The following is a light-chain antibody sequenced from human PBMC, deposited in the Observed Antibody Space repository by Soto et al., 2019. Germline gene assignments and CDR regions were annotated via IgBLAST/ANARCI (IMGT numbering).Light chain of an antibody. CDR2: AAS. CDR1: QSISNY. CDR3: QQSYSTPRT. V-gene: IGKV1-39*01. J-gene: IGKJ1*01. Sequence: DIQMTQSPSSLSASVGDRVTITCRASQSISNYLNWYQQKPGKAPKLLMYAASSLQRGVPSRFGGSGSGTDFTLTISSLQPEDFATYDCQQSYSTPRTFGQGTKVDIK.